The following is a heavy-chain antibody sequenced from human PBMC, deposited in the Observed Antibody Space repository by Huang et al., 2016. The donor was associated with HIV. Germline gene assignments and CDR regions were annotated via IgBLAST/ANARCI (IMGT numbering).Heavy chain of an antibody. CDR3: ARQGLWLPPTDPFDY. CDR2: IYPDDSET. V-gene: IGHV5-51*01. D-gene: IGHD3-10*01. Sequence: EVHLVQSGAEVKEPGESLKISCQASGYNFDSYWIGWVRQMPGKGLEWMGGIYPDDSETRYDPSFQGQVTISADQSINTAYLQWSSLKASDTAIYFCARQGLWLPPTDPFDYWGQGTPVTVSA. CDR1: GYNFDSYW. J-gene: IGHJ4*02.